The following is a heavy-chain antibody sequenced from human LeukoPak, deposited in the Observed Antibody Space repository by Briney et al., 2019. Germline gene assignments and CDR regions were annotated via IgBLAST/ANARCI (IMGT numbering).Heavy chain of an antibody. J-gene: IGHJ4*02. D-gene: IGHD3-10*01. CDR1: EFVFSDYY. CDR2: ISDSGSTI. V-gene: IGHV3-11*01. CDR3: AREMEGDYGSGAFFDL. Sequence: GGSLRLSCAASEFVFSDYYMSWIRQAPGKGLEWVSYISDSGSTIYYADSVKGRFTISRDNVKNSLYLQMNGLRAEDTAVYYCAREMEGDYGSGAFFDLWGQGNMVTVSS.